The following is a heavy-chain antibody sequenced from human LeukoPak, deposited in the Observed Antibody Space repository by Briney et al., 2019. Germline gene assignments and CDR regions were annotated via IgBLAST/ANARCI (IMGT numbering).Heavy chain of an antibody. J-gene: IGHJ4*02. V-gene: IGHV1-2*02. D-gene: IGHD3-16*01. CDR3: VKDGGGVWMRGDH. CDR1: GYTFTGYY. CDR2: INPNSGGT. Sequence: ASVKVSCKASGYTFTGYYMHWVRQAPGQGLEWMGWINPNSGGTNYAQKFQGRVTMTRDTSISTAYMELSRLRSDDTAVYYCVKDGGGVWMRGDHWGQGTLVTVSS.